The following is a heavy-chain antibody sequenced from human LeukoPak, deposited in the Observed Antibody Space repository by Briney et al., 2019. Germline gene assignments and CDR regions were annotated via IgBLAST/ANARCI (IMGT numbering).Heavy chain of an antibody. CDR2: ISSSDNTI. CDR3: ARGFYTYDQ. CDR1: GFTFSDYY. D-gene: IGHD5-24*01. V-gene: IGHV3-11*04. Sequence: GGSLRLSCAASGFTFSDYYMSWIRQAPGKGLEWVSSISSSDNTIYYTDSVKGRFAISRDNAKNSLYLQMKSLRADDTAVYYCARGFYTYDQWGQGTLVTVSS. J-gene: IGHJ5*02.